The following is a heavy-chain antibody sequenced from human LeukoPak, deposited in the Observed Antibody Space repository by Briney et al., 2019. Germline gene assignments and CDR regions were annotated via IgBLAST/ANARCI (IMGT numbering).Heavy chain of an antibody. CDR1: GFTFSSYA. V-gene: IGHV3-23*01. D-gene: IGHD6-13*01. Sequence: GGSLRLSCAASGFTFSSYAMSWVRQAPGKGLEWVSAISGSGGSTYYADSVKGRFTISRDNAKNSLFLQMDSLRAEDTAVYYCARDIAAAGIFDYFDYWGQGTLVTVSS. J-gene: IGHJ4*02. CDR2: ISGSGGST. CDR3: ARDIAAAGIFDYFDY.